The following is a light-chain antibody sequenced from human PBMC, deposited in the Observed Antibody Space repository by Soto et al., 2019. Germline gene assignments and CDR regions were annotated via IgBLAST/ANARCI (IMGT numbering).Light chain of an antibody. Sequence: EIVMTLSPATLSVSPGDRATLSCRASQSVDNDLAWYQQKPGQPPRLLIYDASTRATGIPARFSGSQSGTEFTLTISSLLSEDFAVYFCQQYNNWPLTFGGGTKVETK. V-gene: IGKV3D-15*01. CDR3: QQYNNWPLT. CDR1: QSVDND. CDR2: DAS. J-gene: IGKJ4*01.